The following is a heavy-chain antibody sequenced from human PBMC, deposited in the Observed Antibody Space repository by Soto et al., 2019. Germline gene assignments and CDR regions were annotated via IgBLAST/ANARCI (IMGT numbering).Heavy chain of an antibody. CDR3: ASRYGDHDY. Sequence: TLSLTCSVSGCSISSTDYSWGWNRQPPGKGLEWIGNIYHSGTTYYNPSLKSRVTVSVDRSKSQFSLRLSSVTTADTAVYYCASRYGDHDYWGQGILVTVSS. J-gene: IGHJ4*02. CDR2: IYHSGTT. V-gene: IGHV4-30-2*01. D-gene: IGHD4-17*01. CDR1: GCSISSTDYS.